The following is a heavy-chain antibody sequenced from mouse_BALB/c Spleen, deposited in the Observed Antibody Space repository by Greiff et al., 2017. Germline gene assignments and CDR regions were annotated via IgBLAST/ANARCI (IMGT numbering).Heavy chain of an antibody. CDR2: IDPANGNT. V-gene: IGHV14-3*02. CDR3: ARDGDGRGYFDY. D-gene: IGHD1-1*01. J-gene: IGHJ2*01. CDR1: GFNIKDTY. Sequence: EVQLQQSGAELVKPGASVKLSCTASGFNIKDTYMHWVKQRPEQGLEWIGRIDPANGNTKYDPKFQGKATITADTSSNTAYLQLSSLTSEDTAVYYCARDGDGRGYFDYWGQGTTLTVAS.